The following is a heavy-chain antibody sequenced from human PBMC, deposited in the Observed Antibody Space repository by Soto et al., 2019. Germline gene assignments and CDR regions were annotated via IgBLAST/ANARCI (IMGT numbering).Heavy chain of an antibody. Sequence: SVKVSCKASGGTFSSYAISWVRQAPGQVLEWMGGIIPIFGTANYAQKFQGRVTITADESTSTAYMELSSLRSEDTAVYYCARDRRLRMIVVHGMEVWGQGTTVTVSS. CDR3: ARDRRLRMIVVHGMEV. V-gene: IGHV1-69*13. CDR1: GGTFSSYA. D-gene: IGHD3-22*01. CDR2: IIPIFGTA. J-gene: IGHJ6*02.